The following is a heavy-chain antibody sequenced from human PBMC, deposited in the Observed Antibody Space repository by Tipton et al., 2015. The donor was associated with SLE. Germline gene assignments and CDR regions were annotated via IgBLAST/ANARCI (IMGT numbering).Heavy chain of an antibody. CDR1: GGTFSSYA. Sequence: SCAASGGTFSSYAISWVRQAPGQGLEWMGGIIPIFGTANYAQKFQGRVTITADESTSTAYMELSRLRSDDTAVYYCARAPPVGVVIADDAFDIWGQGTMVTVSS. D-gene: IGHD2-21*01. CDR3: ARAPPVGVVIADDAFDI. V-gene: IGHV1-69*01. J-gene: IGHJ3*02. CDR2: IIPIFGTA.